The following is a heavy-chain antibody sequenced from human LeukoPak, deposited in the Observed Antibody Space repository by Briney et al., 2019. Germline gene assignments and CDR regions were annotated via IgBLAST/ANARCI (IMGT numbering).Heavy chain of an antibody. CDR3: SRQAYISNLVSFDP. D-gene: IGHD6-13*01. CDR2: IYNSGST. V-gene: IGHV4-39*01. CDR1: GGPISSSANN. J-gene: IGHJ5*02. Sequence: PSETLSLTCSVSGGPISSSANNWGWIRQPPGKGLEWIGNIYNSGSTYYNPSLKSRVTISVDTSKSQFSLKLSSVTAADTAVYYCSRQAYISNLVSFDPWGQGTLVTVSS.